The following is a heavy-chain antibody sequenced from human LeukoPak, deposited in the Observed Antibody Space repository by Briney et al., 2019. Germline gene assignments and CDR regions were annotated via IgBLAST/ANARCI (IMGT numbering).Heavy chain of an antibody. Sequence: ASVKVSCKASGYTFNGYYIHWVRQAPGQGLEWMGWINPNSGGTNYAQKFQGRVTMTRDTSISTAYMEVRRLRPDDTAVYFCARRYYDSTGYSNWFDPWGQGTLVTVSS. CDR2: INPNSGGT. D-gene: IGHD3-22*01. CDR1: GYTFNGYY. J-gene: IGHJ5*02. V-gene: IGHV1-2*02. CDR3: ARRYYDSTGYSNWFDP.